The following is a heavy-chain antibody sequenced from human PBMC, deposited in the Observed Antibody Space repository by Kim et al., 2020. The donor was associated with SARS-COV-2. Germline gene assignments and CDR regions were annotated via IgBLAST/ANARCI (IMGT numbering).Heavy chain of an antibody. D-gene: IGHD1-26*01. J-gene: IGHJ4*02. Sequence: SVKGRFTISRDNSKNTLYLQMNSLRAEDTAVYYCARDLIFDPPIVGAPGYWGQGTLVTVSS. V-gene: IGHV3-30*01. CDR3: ARDLIFDPPIVGAPGY.